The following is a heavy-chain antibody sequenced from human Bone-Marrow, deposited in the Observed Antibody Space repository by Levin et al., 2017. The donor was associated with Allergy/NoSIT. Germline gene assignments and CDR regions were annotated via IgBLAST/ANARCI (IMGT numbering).Heavy chain of an antibody. J-gene: IGHJ5*02. CDR3: ARGLEYSGLP. CDR2: ITSSSSYI. D-gene: IGHD5-12*01. Sequence: ETLSLTCAASGFTFSSYSMNWVRQAPGKGLNWVSSITSSSSYIYYADSVKGRFTITRDNAKNSLYLQMNSLRAEDTAVYYCARGLEYSGLPWGQGALVIVSS. V-gene: IGHV3-21*01. CDR1: GFTFSSYS.